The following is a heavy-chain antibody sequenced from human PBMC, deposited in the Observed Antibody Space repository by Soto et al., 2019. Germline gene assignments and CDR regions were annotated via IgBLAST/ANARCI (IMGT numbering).Heavy chain of an antibody. CDR1: GGSISSYY. CDR2: IYYSGNT. V-gene: IGHV4-59*08. J-gene: IGHJ4*02. CDR3: VRSLGTAVFDN. D-gene: IGHD3-16*01. Sequence: SETLSLTCTVSGGSISSYYWSWIRQPPGKGLEWIGYIYYSGNTNYNPSLKSPVTISVDTSKNQFSLNLSPVTASDTAVYYCVRSLGTAVFDNWGQGTLVTVSS.